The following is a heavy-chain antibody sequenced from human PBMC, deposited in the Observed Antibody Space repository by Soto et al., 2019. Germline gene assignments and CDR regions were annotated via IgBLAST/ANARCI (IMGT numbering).Heavy chain of an antibody. CDR1: GGSISSGGYY. J-gene: IGHJ4*02. CDR2: IYYSGST. CDR3: ARGDSGYYDSSGYYSY. V-gene: IGHV4-31*03. D-gene: IGHD3-22*01. Sequence: QVQLQESGPGLVKPSQTLSLTCTVSGGSISSGGYYWSWICQHPGKGLEWIGYIYYSGSTYYNPSLKSRVTISVDTSKNQFSLKLSSVTAADTAVYYCARGDSGYYDSSGYYSYWGQGTLVTVSS.